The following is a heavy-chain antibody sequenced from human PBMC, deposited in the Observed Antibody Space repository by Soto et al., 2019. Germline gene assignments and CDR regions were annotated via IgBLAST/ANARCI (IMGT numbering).Heavy chain of an antibody. V-gene: IGHV1-3*01. CDR1: GYTFTSYA. CDR2: INAGNGNT. CDR3: ARGYFALAYFDL. J-gene: IGHJ2*01. Sequence: QVQLVQSGAEVKKPGASVKVSCKASGYTFTSYAMHWVRQAPGQRLEWMGWINAGNGNTKYSQKFQGRVTITRDKSASTAYMELSSLRSEDTAVYYCARGYFALAYFDLWGRGTLVTVSS. D-gene: IGHD3-9*01.